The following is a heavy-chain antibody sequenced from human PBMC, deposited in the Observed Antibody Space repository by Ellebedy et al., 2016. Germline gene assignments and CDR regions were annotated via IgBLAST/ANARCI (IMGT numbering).Heavy chain of an antibody. CDR1: GFTFSDYY. V-gene: IGHV3-11*01. CDR2: ISSSGSTI. Sequence: GESLKISXAASGFTFSDYYMSWIRQAPGKGLEWVSYISSSGSTIYYADSVKGRFTISRDNAKNSLYLQMNSLRAEDTAVYYCARDGSWVVPAAIGIWGQGTMVTVSS. J-gene: IGHJ3*02. CDR3: ARDGSWVVPAAIGI. D-gene: IGHD2-2*02.